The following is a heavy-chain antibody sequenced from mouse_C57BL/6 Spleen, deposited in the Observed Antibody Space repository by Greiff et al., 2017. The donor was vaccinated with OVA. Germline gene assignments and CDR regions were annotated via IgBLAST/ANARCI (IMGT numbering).Heavy chain of an antibody. CDR1: GYTFTSYW. CDR2: IDPSDSYT. D-gene: IGHD1-1*01. V-gene: IGHV1-50*01. CDR3: ASYYYGSSGWFAY. Sequence: QVQLKQPGAELVKPGASVKLSCKASGYTFTSYWMQWVKQRPGQGLEWIGEIDPSDSYTNYNQKFKGKATLTVDTSSSTAYMQLSSLTSEDSAVYYCASYYYGSSGWFAYWGQGTLVTVSA. J-gene: IGHJ3*01.